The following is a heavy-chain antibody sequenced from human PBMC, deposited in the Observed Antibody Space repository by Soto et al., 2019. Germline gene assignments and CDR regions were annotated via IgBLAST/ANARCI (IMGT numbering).Heavy chain of an antibody. CDR1: GFSLSTIGVS. CDR3: AHMGYTNGYVNY. D-gene: IGHD2-8*01. Sequence: SGPTLVNPTQTLTLTCSFSGFSLSTIGVSVGWNRQPPGKALEWLAVIYLDEDKSYSPSLKSRLTITNGTSKNQVVLTVTNMDPVDTATYYCAHMGYTNGYVNYWGQGTLVTVSS. CDR2: IYLDEDK. V-gene: IGHV2-5*02. J-gene: IGHJ4*02.